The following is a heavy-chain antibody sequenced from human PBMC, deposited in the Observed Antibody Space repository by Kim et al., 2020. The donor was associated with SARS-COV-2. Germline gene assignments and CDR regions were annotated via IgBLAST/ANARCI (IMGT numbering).Heavy chain of an antibody. V-gene: IGHV3-30*04. CDR3: ARDLVKSGRSSAAGTGAGVRKYYYYGMDV. J-gene: IGHJ6*02. CDR2: ISYDGSNK. CDR1: GFTFSSYA. D-gene: IGHD6-13*01. Sequence: GGSLRLSCAASGFTFSSYAMHWVRQAPGKGLEWVAVISYDGSNKYYADSVKGRFTISRDNSKNTLYLQMNSLRAEDTAVYYCARDLVKSGRSSAAGTGAGVRKYYYYGMDVWGQGTTVTVSS.